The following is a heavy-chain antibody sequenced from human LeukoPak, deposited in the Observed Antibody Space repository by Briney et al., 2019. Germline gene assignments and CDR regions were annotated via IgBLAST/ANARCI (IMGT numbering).Heavy chain of an antibody. CDR1: GYSFTTYW. J-gene: IGHJ4*02. D-gene: IGHD2-2*01. CDR2: IYPGDSDT. Sequence: GESLKISCQGSGYSFTTYWIGWVRQMPGKGLEWTGIIYPGDSDTRYSPSFQGQVTISADKSISTAYLQWSSLKASDTAMYYCAKVKDATSWKYFFDYWGQGTLVTVSS. CDR3: AKVKDATSWKYFFDY. V-gene: IGHV5-51*01.